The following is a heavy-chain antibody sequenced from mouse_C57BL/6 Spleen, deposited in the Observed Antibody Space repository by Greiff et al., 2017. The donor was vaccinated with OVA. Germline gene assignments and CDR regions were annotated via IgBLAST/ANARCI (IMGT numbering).Heavy chain of an antibody. CDR3: ASSSTVVATNYFDY. Sequence: QVQLQQPGAELVKPGASVKLSCKASGYTFTSYWMHWVKQRPGQGLEWIGMIHPNSGSTNYNVKFKSKATLTVDKSSSTAYMQLSSLTSEDSAVYYCASSSTVVATNYFDYWGQGTTLTVSS. J-gene: IGHJ2*01. CDR1: GYTFTSYW. D-gene: IGHD1-1*01. CDR2: IHPNSGST. V-gene: IGHV1-64*01.